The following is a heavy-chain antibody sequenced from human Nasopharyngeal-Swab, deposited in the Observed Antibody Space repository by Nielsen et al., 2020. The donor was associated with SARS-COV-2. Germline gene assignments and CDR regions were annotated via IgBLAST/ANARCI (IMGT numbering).Heavy chain of an antibody. CDR2: LRSRANSYAT. CDR3: ARAKDDSSGSLFDY. J-gene: IGHJ4*02. V-gene: IGHV3-73*01. Sequence: GESLKISCAASGFIFRGSSLHWVRQASGKGLEWIVRLRSRANSYATVYAASVKGRFTISRDDSKNTAYLQMNSLKTEDTAVYYCARAKDDSSGSLFDYWGQGNLVTVSS. D-gene: IGHD3-22*01. CDR1: GFIFRGSS.